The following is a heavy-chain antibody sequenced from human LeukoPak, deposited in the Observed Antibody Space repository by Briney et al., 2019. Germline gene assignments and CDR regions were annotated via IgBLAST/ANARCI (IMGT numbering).Heavy chain of an antibody. CDR3: ARRRAVAGTYYFDY. Sequence: GESLKISCKGFGYSFTNYWIAWVRQMPGKGLEWMGITYSGDSDTRYSPSFQGQVTISVDRSISTAYLQWSGLKASDSAMYYCARRRAVAGTYYFDYWGQGTLVTVSS. V-gene: IGHV5-51*01. CDR2: TYSGDSDT. J-gene: IGHJ4*02. CDR1: GYSFTNYW. D-gene: IGHD6-19*01.